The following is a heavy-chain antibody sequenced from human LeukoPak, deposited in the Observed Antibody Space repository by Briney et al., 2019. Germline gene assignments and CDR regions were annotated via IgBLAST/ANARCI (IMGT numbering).Heavy chain of an antibody. V-gene: IGHV1-18*01. J-gene: IGHJ5*02. D-gene: IGHD3-3*01. CDR1: GYTFTSYG. Sequence: ASVKVSCKASGYTFTSYGISWVRQAPGQGLEWMGWISAYNGNTNYAQKLQGRVTMTTDSSTSTAYMELRSLRSDDTAMYYCARGWNYDFWTAYYTCIGGWFDPWGQGTLVTVSS. CDR2: ISAYNGNT. CDR3: ARGWNYDFWTAYYTCIGGWFDP.